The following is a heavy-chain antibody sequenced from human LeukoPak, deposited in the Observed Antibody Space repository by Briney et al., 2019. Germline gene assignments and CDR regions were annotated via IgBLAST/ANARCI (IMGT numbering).Heavy chain of an antibody. CDR3: AKAVSGFDY. V-gene: IGHV3-23*01. D-gene: IGHD3-3*01. J-gene: IGHJ4*02. CDR2: IIGSGGST. Sequence: GGSLRLSCAASGFTFSSYAMSWVRQAPGKGPEWVSTIIGSGGSTYYAGSVKGRFTISRDNSKNTLYLQMNSLRAADTAVYYCAKAVSGFDYWGQGTLVTVSS. CDR1: GFTFSSYA.